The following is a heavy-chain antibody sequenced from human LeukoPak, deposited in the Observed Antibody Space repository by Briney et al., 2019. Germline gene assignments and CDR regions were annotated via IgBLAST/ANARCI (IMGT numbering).Heavy chain of an antibody. J-gene: IGHJ4*02. Sequence: SETLSLTCTVSGGSISSGGYYWSWIRQHPGKGLEWIGYIYYSGSTYYNPSLKSRVTISVDTSKNQFSLKLSSVTAADTAVYYCASGIAVASDYLLDYWGQGTLVTVSS. V-gene: IGHV4-31*03. D-gene: IGHD6-19*01. CDR1: GGSISSGGYY. CDR2: IYYSGST. CDR3: ASGIAVASDYLLDY.